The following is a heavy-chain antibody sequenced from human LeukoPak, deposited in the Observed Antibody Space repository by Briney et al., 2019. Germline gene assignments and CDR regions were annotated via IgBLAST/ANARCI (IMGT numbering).Heavy chain of an antibody. V-gene: IGHV1-8*01. CDR3: TRGWDH. J-gene: IGHJ4*02. Sequence: ASVKVSCKASGYTFTSHDINWVRQASGQGLEWMGYIIPDSGDAGYAREFQGRLTVTRDNSITTAYMELDSLTAADTAVYYCTRGWDHWGLGTLVTVSS. CDR2: IIPDSGDA. CDR1: GYTFTSHD.